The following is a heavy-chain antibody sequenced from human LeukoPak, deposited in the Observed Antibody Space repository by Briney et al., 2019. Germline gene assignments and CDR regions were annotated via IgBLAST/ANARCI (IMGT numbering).Heavy chain of an antibody. CDR2: IWGGGDST. J-gene: IGHJ4*02. V-gene: IGHV3-23*01. Sequence: GGSLRLSCAASGLTFRSYAMTWVRQAPGKGVEWVSGIWGGGDSTYYADSVKGRFTISRDNSKNKLFLQMNSLRAEDTAVYYCAKAPLPHCSSGVCYNDYWGQGTLVTVSS. CDR3: AKAPLPHCSSGVCYNDY. CDR1: GLTFRSYA. D-gene: IGHD2-8*01.